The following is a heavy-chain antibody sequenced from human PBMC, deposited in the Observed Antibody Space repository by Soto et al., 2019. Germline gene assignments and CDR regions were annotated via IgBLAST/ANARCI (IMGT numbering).Heavy chain of an antibody. CDR2: FYYSENT. V-gene: IGHV4-39*01. Sequence: PSETLSLTCTVSGGSISSGDYYWSWIRQPPGKGLEWIGTFYYSENTYYNPSLKSRVSISVDTSKNQFSLKVSSVTAADTAVYYCAKLAGYCSGNSCHGDYAMDVWGQGTTVTVSS. CDR1: GGSISSGDYY. D-gene: IGHD2-2*01. CDR3: AKLAGYCSGNSCHGDYAMDV. J-gene: IGHJ6*02.